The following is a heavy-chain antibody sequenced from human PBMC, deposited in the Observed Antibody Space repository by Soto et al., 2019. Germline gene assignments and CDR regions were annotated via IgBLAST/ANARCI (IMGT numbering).Heavy chain of an antibody. Sequence: GGSLRLSCAASGFTFSSYGMHWVRQAPGKGLEWVAVISYDGSDKYYADSVKGRFTISRDNSKNTVYMQMNSLRAEDTAVYYCAKDWSGTSWFDPWGQRTLVTVSS. J-gene: IGHJ5*02. CDR3: AKDWSGTSWFDP. V-gene: IGHV3-30*18. D-gene: IGHD1-1*01. CDR1: GFTFSSYG. CDR2: ISYDGSDK.